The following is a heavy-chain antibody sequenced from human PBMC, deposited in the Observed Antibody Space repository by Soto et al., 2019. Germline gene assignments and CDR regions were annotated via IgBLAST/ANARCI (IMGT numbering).Heavy chain of an antibody. V-gene: IGHV1-58*01. CDR2: IVVGSGNT. CDR1: GFTFTSSA. CDR3: AAERGYSYGSFDY. D-gene: IGHD5-18*01. J-gene: IGHJ4*02. Sequence: SVKVSCKASGFTFTSSAVQWVRQARGQRLEWIGWIVVGSGNTNYAQKFQERVTITRDMSTSTAYMELSSLRSEDTAVYYCAAERGYSYGSFDYWGQGTLVTVSS.